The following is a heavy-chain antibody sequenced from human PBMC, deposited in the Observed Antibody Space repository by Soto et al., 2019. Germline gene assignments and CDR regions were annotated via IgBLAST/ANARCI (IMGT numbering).Heavy chain of an antibody. V-gene: IGHV1-69*06. CDR3: ARDLVRFLEWLPKTQAYYYYYGMDV. Sequence: GASVKVSCKASGGTFSSYAISWVRQAPGQGLEWMGGIIPIFGTANYAQKFQGRVTITADKSTSTAYMELSSLRSEDTAVYYCARDLVRFLEWLPKTQAYYYYYGMDVWGQGTAVTVSS. J-gene: IGHJ6*02. D-gene: IGHD3-3*01. CDR2: IIPIFGTA. CDR1: GGTFSSYA.